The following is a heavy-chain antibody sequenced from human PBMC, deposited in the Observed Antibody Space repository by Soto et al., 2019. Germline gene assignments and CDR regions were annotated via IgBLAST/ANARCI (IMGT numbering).Heavy chain of an antibody. CDR1: GYTFTRYT. Sequence: QVQLVQSGAEVKKPGASVKISCKASGYTFTRYTMNWVRQAPGQRLEWMGWINPDNGNTKSSQKFQDTVIITRDTSASTAYMDPSSLRSEDTAVYYCARGIATGQLDPWGQGTLVTVSS. J-gene: IGHJ5*02. CDR2: INPDNGNT. D-gene: IGHD2-15*01. CDR3: ARGIATGQLDP. V-gene: IGHV1-3*01.